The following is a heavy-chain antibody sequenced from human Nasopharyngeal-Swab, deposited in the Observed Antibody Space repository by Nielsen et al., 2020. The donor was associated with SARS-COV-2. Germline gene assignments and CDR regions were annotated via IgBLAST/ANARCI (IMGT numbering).Heavy chain of an antibody. J-gene: IGHJ4*02. CDR2: IYYSGST. CDR3: ARAPHTIFGVVTTFDY. D-gene: IGHD3-3*01. CDR1: GGSISSGGYY. Sequence: SETLSLTCTVSGGSISSGGYYCSWIRQHPGKGLEWIGYIYYSGSTYYNPSLKSRVTISVDTSKNQFSLKLSSVTAADTAVYYCARAPHTIFGVVTTFDYWGQGTLVTVSS. V-gene: IGHV4-31*03.